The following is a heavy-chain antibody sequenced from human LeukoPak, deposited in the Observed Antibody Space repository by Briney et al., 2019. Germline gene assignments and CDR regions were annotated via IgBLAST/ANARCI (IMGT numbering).Heavy chain of an antibody. CDR3: AREPEFGEYDY. V-gene: IGHV3-30*03. CDR1: GFTFSSYG. J-gene: IGHJ4*02. D-gene: IGHD3-10*01. Sequence: QPGRSLRLSCAASGFTFSSYGMHWVRQAPGKGLEWVAAMSYDGTIEYYPDSVKGRFTISRDNSKNTVFLQMNSLRVEDSALYYCAREPEFGEYDYWGQGTLVTVSS. CDR2: MSYDGTIE.